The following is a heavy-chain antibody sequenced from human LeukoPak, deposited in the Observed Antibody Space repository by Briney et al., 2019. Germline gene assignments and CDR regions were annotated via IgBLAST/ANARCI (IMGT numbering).Heavy chain of an antibody. CDR3: ARDPAWGAIDY. CDR2: INEDGSGT. CDR1: GFCIGSSW. V-gene: IGHV3-7*01. D-gene: IGHD7-27*01. J-gene: IGHJ4*02. Sequence: PGRSLRLSCAVSGFCIGSSWMSWVRQTPRKGLVWGADINEDGSGTYYVHSVKGRFTDTSDNAQNSVYLQMNSVRVEDTGVYYCARDPAWGAIDYWGQGTLVTVSS.